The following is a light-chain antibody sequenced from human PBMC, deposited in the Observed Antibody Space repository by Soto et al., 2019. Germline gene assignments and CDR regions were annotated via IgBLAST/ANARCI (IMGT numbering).Light chain of an antibody. Sequence: AIQMTQSPSSLSASVGDRVNITCRASQGIRNYLGWYQQKPGKAPNLLIYGASTLQIGVPSRFSGSGSGTDFTLTINSLQPEDFATFYCLHNSNYPRTFGQGTRVDVK. CDR3: LHNSNYPRT. J-gene: IGKJ1*01. CDR1: QGIRNY. CDR2: GAS. V-gene: IGKV1-6*01.